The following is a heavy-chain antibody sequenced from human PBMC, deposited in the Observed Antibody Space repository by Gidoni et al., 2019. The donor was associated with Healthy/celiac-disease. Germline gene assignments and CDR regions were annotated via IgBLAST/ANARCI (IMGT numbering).Heavy chain of an antibody. CDR3: ARVHTSGYRRVYNWFDP. Sequence: QVQLQQWGAGLLKPSETLSLTCAVYGGSFSGYYWSWIRQPPGKGLEWIGEINHSGSTNYNPSLKSRVTISVDTSKNQFSLKLSSVTAADTAVYYCARVHTSGYRRVYNWFDPWGQGTLVTVSS. D-gene: IGHD5-12*01. CDR2: INHSGST. V-gene: IGHV4-34*01. J-gene: IGHJ5*02. CDR1: GGSFSGYY.